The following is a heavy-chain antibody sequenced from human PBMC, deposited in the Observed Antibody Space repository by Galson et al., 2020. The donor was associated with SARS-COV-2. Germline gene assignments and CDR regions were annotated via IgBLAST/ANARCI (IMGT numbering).Heavy chain of an antibody. CDR2: IYYRESN. D-gene: IGHD3-9*01. CDR3: ARQILTGYYSFYYFDY. Sequence: LETLSLTCTLSGGSISSSSYYWGWIRQPPGEGLEWIGSIYYRESNYYNPSLTSRVTMSVDTSKNQFSLKLSSVTAADTAVYYCARQILTGYYSFYYFDYWGQGTLVTVAS. J-gene: IGHJ4*02. V-gene: IGHV4-39*01. CDR1: GGSISSSSYY.